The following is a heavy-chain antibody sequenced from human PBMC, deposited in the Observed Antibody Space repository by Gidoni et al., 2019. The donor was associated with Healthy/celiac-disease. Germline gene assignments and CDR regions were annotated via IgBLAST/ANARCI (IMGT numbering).Heavy chain of an antibody. CDR3: ARPYSGTWYFDL. V-gene: IGHV3-11*05. J-gene: IGHJ2*01. Sequence: QVQLVASGGGLVKTGGSLRLSCAASGFTFSDDDMSWIRRAPGKGLEWVSYISSSSSYTNYADSVKGRFTISRDNAKNSLYLQMNSLRAEDTAVYYCARPYSGTWYFDLWGRGTLVTVSS. CDR2: ISSSSSYT. D-gene: IGHD3-10*01. CDR1: GFTFSDDD.